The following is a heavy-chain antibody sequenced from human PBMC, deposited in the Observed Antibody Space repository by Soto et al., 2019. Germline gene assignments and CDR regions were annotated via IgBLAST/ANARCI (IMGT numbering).Heavy chain of an antibody. J-gene: IGHJ4*02. CDR1: GFTFSSYA. CDR3: VKESDYGDYLFDY. Sequence: PGGSLRLSCSASGFTFSSYAMHWVRQAPGKGLEYVSAISSNGGSTYYADSVKGRFTISRDNSKNTLYLQMSSLRAEDTAVYYCVKESDYGDYLFDYWGQGTLVTAPQ. D-gene: IGHD4-17*01. CDR2: ISSNGGST. V-gene: IGHV3-64D*06.